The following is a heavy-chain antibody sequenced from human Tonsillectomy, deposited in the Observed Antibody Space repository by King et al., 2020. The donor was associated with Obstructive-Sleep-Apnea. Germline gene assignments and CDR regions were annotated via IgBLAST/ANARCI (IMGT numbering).Heavy chain of an antibody. CDR3: ARDGQQWLVWAFDI. D-gene: IGHD6-19*01. CDR1: GLPFRKYW. CDR2: INSDGLSI. V-gene: IGHV3-74*01. J-gene: IGHJ3*02. Sequence: VQLQESGGGLVHPGGSLRFSCAASGLPFRKYWRHGVRQATGQGRVLVSRINSDGLSIRYAESGKGRFTISRDNAKNTLYLQMNSLRAEDTAVYYCARDGQQWLVWAFDIWGQGTMVTVSS.